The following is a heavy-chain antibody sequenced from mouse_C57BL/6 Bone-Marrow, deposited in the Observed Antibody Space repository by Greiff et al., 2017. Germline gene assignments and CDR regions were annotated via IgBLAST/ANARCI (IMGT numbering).Heavy chain of an antibody. CDR2: ISDGGSYT. V-gene: IGHV5-4*03. J-gene: IGHJ3*01. Sequence: EVKVVESGGGLVKPGGSLKLSCAASGFTFSSYAMSWVRQTPEKRLEWVATISDGGSYTYYPDNVKGRFTISRDNAKNNLYLQMSHLKSEDTSMYYCARGLDDYDDWFAYWGQGTLVTVSA. D-gene: IGHD2-4*01. CDR1: GFTFSSYA. CDR3: ARGLDDYDDWFAY.